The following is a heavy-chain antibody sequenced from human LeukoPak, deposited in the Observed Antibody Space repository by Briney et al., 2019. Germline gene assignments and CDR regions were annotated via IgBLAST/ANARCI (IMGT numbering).Heavy chain of an antibody. J-gene: IGHJ4*02. D-gene: IGHD3-16*01. CDR1: GGSISSYY. V-gene: IGHV4-59*01. CDR2: IYYSGST. Sequence: SETLPLTCTVSGGSISSYYWSWIRQPPGKGLEWIGYIYYSGSTNYNPSLKSRVTISVDTSKNQFSLKLSSVTAAATAVYYCARQGRGYGGTFDYWGQGTLVTVSS. CDR3: ARQGRGYGGTFDY.